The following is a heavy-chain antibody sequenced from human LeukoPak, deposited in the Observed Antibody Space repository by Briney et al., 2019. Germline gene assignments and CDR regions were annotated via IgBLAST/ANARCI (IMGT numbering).Heavy chain of an antibody. CDR3: ARSLGANTWVGNWFDP. V-gene: IGHV4-39*01. Sequence: SETLPLTCSVSGGPNSRPNHDWPWIRQPPAQGLEWIGSIYYSGTTYYNLSLKSRDTLYVDTSQNQFSLKLRSVTAADTAIYFCARSLGANTWVGNWFDPWGQGTLVTVSS. CDR2: IYYSGTT. D-gene: IGHD3-10*01. J-gene: IGHJ5*02. CDR1: GGPNSRPNHD.